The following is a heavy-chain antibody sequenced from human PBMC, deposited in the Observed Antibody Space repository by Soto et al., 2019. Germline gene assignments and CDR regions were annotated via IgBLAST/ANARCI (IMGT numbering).Heavy chain of an antibody. J-gene: IGHJ3*02. CDR1: GGSISSGGYY. V-gene: IGHV4-31*03. Sequence: SETLSLTCTVSGGSISSGGYYWSWIRQHPGQGLEWIGYIYYSGSTYYNPSLKSRVTISVDTSKNQFSLKLSSVTAADTAVYYCARPRMDYDFWSGYGHAFDIWGQGTMVTVSS. CDR3: ARPRMDYDFWSGYGHAFDI. D-gene: IGHD3-3*01. CDR2: IYYSGST.